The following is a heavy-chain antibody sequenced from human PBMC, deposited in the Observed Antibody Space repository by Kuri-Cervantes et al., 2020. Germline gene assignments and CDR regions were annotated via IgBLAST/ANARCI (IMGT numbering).Heavy chain of an antibody. CDR2: ISYDGSNK. J-gene: IGHJ4*02. D-gene: IGHD2/OR15-2a*01. V-gene: IGHV3-30*07. Sequence: GESLKISCAASGFTFSSYAMHWVRQAPGKGLEWVAVISYDGSNKYYADSVKGRFTIPRDNSKNTLYLQMNSLRAEDTAVYYCARDFYRGRDHWGQGTLVTVSS. CDR3: ARDFYRGRDH. CDR1: GFTFSSYA.